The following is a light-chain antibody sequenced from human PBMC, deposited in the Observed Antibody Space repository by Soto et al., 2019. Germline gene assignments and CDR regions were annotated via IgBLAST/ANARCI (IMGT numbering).Light chain of an antibody. J-gene: IGKJ2*01. CDR3: QQYLTPPGFT. CDR1: QCVLYSANNKNY. V-gene: IGKV4-1*01. Sequence: DFVMTQSPDSLAVSLGERATINCKSSQCVLYSANNKNYLAWFQQKPGQPPKLLIYWASTRESGVPDRFSGSGSGTDFTLTISSLQAEDVAVYYCQQYLTPPGFTFGQGTKVEIK. CDR2: WAS.